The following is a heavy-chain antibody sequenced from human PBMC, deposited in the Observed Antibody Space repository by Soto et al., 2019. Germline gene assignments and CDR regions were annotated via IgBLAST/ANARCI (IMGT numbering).Heavy chain of an antibody. CDR3: ASLDDAFDI. CDR1: GYTFSRYA. Sequence: QVQLVESGGGVVQPGRSLRLSCAASGYTFSRYAMHWIRQALGKGMEWVAVISYDGSNKYYADSVKGRFTISRDNSKNTLYLQMNSLRAEDTAVYYCASLDDAFDIWGQGTMVTVSS. V-gene: IGHV3-30-3*01. J-gene: IGHJ3*02. CDR2: ISYDGSNK.